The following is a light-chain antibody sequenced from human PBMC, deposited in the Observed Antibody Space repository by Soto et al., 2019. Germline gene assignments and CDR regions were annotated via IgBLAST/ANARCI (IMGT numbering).Light chain of an antibody. V-gene: IGKV3-20*01. J-gene: IGKJ4*02. Sequence: EIVLTQSPGTPSLSPGERATLCCRASQSVSSSYLAWYQQKPGQAPRLLIYGASSRATGIPDRFSGSGSGTDFTLTISRLEPEDFAVYYCQQYGSSPRTFGGGTKVEIK. CDR2: GAS. CDR1: QSVSSSY. CDR3: QQYGSSPRT.